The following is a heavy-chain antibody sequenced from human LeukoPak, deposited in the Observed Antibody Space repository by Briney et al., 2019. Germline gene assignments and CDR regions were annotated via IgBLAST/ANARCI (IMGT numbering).Heavy chain of an antibody. CDR2: IYHSGST. V-gene: IGHV4-30-2*01. J-gene: IGHJ4*02. CDR1: GGSISSGGYS. Sequence: SETLSLTCTVSGGSISSGGYSWSWIRQPPGKGLEWIGYIYHSGSTYYNPSLKSRVTISVDRSKNQFSLKLSSVTAADTAVYYCARGGSTVTRAPRYFDYWGQGTLVTVSS. D-gene: IGHD4-17*01. CDR3: ARGGSTVTRAPRYFDY.